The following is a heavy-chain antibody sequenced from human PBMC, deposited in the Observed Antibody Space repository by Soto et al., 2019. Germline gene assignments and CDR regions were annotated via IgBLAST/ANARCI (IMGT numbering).Heavy chain of an antibody. CDR2: IIPVFGAA. V-gene: IGHV1-69*01. CDR1: GGTFSSYT. D-gene: IGHD1-26*01. J-gene: IGHJ4*02. Sequence: QVQLVQSGAEVKKPGSSVKLSCKASGGTFSSYTISWVRQAPGQGLEWMGGIIPVFGAAYYAQKFQGRVTITADESTSTAYMELSSLRSADTAVYYCARLIGEGYSGTYGLDYWGQGTLVTVSS. CDR3: ARLIGEGYSGTYGLDY.